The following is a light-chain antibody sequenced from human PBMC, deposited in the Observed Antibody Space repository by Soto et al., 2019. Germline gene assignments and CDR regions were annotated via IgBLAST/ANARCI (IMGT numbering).Light chain of an antibody. CDR1: SSDVGGYNY. J-gene: IGLJ2*01. Sequence: SALTQPASVSGSPGQSITISCTGTSSDVGGYNYVSWYQQHPGKAPKLMIYDVSNRPSGVSNRFSGSKSGNTASLTISGLQAEDEADYYCSSYTSSSTVWVFGGGTKVTVL. V-gene: IGLV2-14*01. CDR3: SSYTSSSTVWV. CDR2: DVS.